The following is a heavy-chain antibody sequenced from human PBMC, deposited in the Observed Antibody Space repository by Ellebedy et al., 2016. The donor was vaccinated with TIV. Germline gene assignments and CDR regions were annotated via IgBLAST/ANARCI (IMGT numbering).Heavy chain of an antibody. J-gene: IGHJ4*02. CDR2: ISGDGGST. CDR3: RQGHYADY. V-gene: IGHV3-23*01. CDR1: GFTFRNFF. Sequence: GGSLRLSXATSGFTFRNFFMSWVRQTPGKGPEWVSTISGDGGSTYFADSVKGRFTISRDNSKNTMYLQMNSLRADDTAVYYCRQGHYADYWGQGTLVTVSS.